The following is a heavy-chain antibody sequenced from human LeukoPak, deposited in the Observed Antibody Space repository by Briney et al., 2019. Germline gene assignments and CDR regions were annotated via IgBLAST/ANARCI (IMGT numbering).Heavy chain of an antibody. CDR3: ARFYSNYQPADY. D-gene: IGHD4-11*01. CDR1: GYTFTSYG. Sequence: ASVKVSCKASGYTFTSYGISWVRQAPGQGLEWMGWISAYNGNTNYAQKLQGRVTMTTDTFTSTAYMELRSLRSDDTAVYYCARFYSNYQPADYWGQGTLVTVSS. CDR2: ISAYNGNT. V-gene: IGHV1-18*01. J-gene: IGHJ4*02.